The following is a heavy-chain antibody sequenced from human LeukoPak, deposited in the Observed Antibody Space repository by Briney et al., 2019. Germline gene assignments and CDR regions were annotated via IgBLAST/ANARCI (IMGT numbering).Heavy chain of an antibody. D-gene: IGHD6-13*01. J-gene: IGHJ5*02. Sequence: GGSLRLSCAASGFTFSSYAMHWVRQAPGKGLEWVAVISYDGSNKYYADSVKGRFTISRDNSKNTLYLQMNSLRAEDTAVYYCAREYSSSWYGNWFDPWGQGTLVTVSS. CDR1: GFTFSSYA. CDR3: AREYSSSWYGNWFDP. V-gene: IGHV3-30*04. CDR2: ISYDGSNK.